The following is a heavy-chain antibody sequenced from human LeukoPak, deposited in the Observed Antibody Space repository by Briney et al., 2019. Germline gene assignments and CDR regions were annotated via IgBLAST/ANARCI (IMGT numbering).Heavy chain of an antibody. CDR2: IHPSGSS. CDR3: TRGQDQYKLGY. CDR1: GYSFSNYY. J-gene: IGHJ4*02. D-gene: IGHD1-1*01. V-gene: IGHV4-34*01. Sequence: SETLSLTCDVSGYSFSNYYWAWIRQPPGKGLEWIGEIHPSGSSDYSPSHRSRVTISHDTSKNQFSLKMNSVTAADTALHYCTRGQDQYKLGYWGQGTLVTVSS.